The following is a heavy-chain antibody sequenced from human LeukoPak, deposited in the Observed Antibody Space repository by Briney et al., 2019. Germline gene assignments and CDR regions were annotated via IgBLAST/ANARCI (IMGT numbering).Heavy chain of an antibody. CDR2: ISVYNGNT. CDR3: ARTCSSSSCYMVH. J-gene: IGHJ4*02. D-gene: IGHD2-2*02. CDR1: GYTFANFG. Sequence: ASVKVSCKASGYTFANFGITWVRQVPGQGLEWMGWISVYNGNTNYAQNLQGRVTLTTDTSTSTAYMELRSLRSDDTVLYYCARTCSSSSCYMVHWGQGTLVTVSS. V-gene: IGHV1-18*01.